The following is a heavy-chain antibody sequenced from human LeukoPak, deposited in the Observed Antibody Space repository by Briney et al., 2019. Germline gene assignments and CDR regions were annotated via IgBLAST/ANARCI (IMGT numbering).Heavy chain of an antibody. CDR2: IYYSGST. CDR1: GGSISSSSYY. J-gene: IGHJ5*02. V-gene: IGHV4-39*01. Sequence: SETLSLTCTVSGGSISSSSYYWGWIRQPPGKGLEWIGSIYYSGSTYYNPSLKSRVTISVDTSKNQFSLKLSSVTAADTAVYYCARHSVRYSSPGWFDPWGQGTLVTVSS. D-gene: IGHD6-13*01. CDR3: ARHSVRYSSPGWFDP.